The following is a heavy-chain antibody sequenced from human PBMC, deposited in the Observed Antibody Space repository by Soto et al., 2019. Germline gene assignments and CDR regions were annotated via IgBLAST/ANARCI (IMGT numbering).Heavy chain of an antibody. CDR1: GGSISSGNYY. D-gene: IGHD6-25*01. CDR2: IFHTGST. V-gene: IGHV4-30-4*01. J-gene: IGHJ4*02. CDR3: ARVSIAADGPFIDH. Sequence: LSLTCTVSGGSISSGNYYWSWIRQPPGKGLEWIGYIFHTGSTYFNPSLRSRVSISIDTSKSHFSLKLTSVTAADTAMFYCARVSIAADGPFIDHWGQGALVTVSS.